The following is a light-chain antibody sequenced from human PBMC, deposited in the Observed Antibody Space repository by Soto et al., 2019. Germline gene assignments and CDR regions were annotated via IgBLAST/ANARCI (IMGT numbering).Light chain of an antibody. V-gene: IGLV2-14*01. CDR1: SSDIGGYRY. Sequence: QSALTQPASVSGSPGQSITISCTGTSSDIGGYRYVSWYQQHPGKAPKLMISEITNRPSGVPSRFSGSKSGSTASLTISGLQAEDGADYYCSSYSSISTYVIFGGGTKLTVL. CDR2: EIT. CDR3: SSYSSISTYVI. J-gene: IGLJ2*01.